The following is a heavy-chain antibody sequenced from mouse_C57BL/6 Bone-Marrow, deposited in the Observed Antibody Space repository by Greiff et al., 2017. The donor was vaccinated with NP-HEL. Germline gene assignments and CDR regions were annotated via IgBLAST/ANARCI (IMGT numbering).Heavy chain of an antibody. CDR3: ATGDGYLYDIDY. J-gene: IGHJ2*01. D-gene: IGHD2-3*01. V-gene: IGHV14-4*01. CDR2: IDPDNGDT. CDR1: GFNIKDDY. Sequence: VQLQQPGAELVRPGASVKLSCTASGFNIKDDYMHWVKQRPEPGLEWIGWIDPDNGDTEYASKFQGKATITADTSSNTAYLQLSSLTSEDTAGYSCATGDGYLYDIDYWGRGTALPVSS.